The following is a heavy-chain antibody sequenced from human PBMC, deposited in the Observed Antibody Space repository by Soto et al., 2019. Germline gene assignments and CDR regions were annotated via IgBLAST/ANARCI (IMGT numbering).Heavy chain of an antibody. CDR1: GASIRSSSDY. J-gene: IGHJ2*01. V-gene: IGHV4-39*01. Sequence: QLQLQESGPGLVKPSETLSLTCSVSGASIRSSSDYWGWIRQPPGKGLEWIGSLYYSGNTYYNPSLKSRVTISVDTSKTQFSLMLSSVTAADTAVYYCARLYGDLSYHWYFDLWGRGTLVTVSS. D-gene: IGHD4-17*01. CDR2: LYYSGNT. CDR3: ARLYGDLSYHWYFDL.